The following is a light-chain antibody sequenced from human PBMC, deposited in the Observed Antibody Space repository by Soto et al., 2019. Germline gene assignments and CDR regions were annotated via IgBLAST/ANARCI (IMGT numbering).Light chain of an antibody. CDR2: DAS. Sequence: EIVLTQSPATLSLSPGERATLSCRASQSVSSYFAWYQQKPGQAPRLLIYDASNRATGIPARFSGSGSGTDFTLTISSLEPEDFTVYYCQQRSKCPLTFGQGPNVAIK. V-gene: IGKV3-11*01. J-gene: IGKJ1*01. CDR1: QSVSSY. CDR3: QQRSKCPLT.